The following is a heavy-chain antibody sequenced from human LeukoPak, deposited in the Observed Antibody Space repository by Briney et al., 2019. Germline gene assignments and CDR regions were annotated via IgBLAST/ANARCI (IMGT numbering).Heavy chain of an antibody. CDR2: INPNSGGT. V-gene: IGHV1-2*06. J-gene: IGHJ5*02. D-gene: IGHD3-3*01. CDR1: GYTFTGYY. CDR3: ARAMYDFWSGYQDVSWFDP. Sequence: ASVKVSCKASGYTFTGYYMHWVRQAPGQGPEWMGRINPNSGGTNYAQKFQGRVTMTRDTSISTAYMELSRLRSDDTAVYYCARAMYDFWSGYQDVSWFDPWGQGTLVTVSS.